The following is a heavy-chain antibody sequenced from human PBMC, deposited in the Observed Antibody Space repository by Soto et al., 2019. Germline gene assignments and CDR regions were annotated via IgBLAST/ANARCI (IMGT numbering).Heavy chain of an antibody. J-gene: IGHJ6*01. CDR3: ATDPGRNTWNLYYYYYGIEV. V-gene: IGHV4-61*01. CDR1: GGCGSSGSKY. CDR2: IYYSGST. D-gene: IGHD1-1*01. Sequence: PTGTVSVTSSVSGGCGSSGSKYWRWIRQPPGKVLEWIGYIYYSGSTNYNPSLKSRVTISVDTSKNQFSLKLSSVTAADTAVYYCATDPGRNTWNLYYYYYGIEVWRQGTTFIVSS.